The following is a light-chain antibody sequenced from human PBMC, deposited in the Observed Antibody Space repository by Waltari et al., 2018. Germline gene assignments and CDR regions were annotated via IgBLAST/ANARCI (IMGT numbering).Light chain of an antibody. CDR2: DAA. J-gene: IGKJ1*01. Sequence: DIQMTQSPSSLSASVGDRVTITCRSSQNISRYLNWYQQKPGKAPNLLSYDAASLQSGVPSRFSGRGSGRDFTLIITSLQPEDFATYYCQQSYSFTRTFGQGTKVEIK. V-gene: IGKV1-39*01. CDR3: QQSYSFTRT. CDR1: QNISRY.